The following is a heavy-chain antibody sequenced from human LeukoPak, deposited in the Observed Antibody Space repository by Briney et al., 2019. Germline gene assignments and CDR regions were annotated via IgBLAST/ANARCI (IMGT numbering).Heavy chain of an antibody. CDR3: ARAVTGTSMVGY. J-gene: IGHJ4*02. Sequence: SETLSLTCTISGGSIGGDHWSWIRQAPGKGLEWIGYISYTGSTSYNPSLRNRVTISLHTSENQFSLRLTSVTAADTAVYYCARAVTGTSMVGYWGQGTLVAGSS. CDR2: ISYTGST. V-gene: IGHV4-59*08. D-gene: IGHD6-19*01. CDR1: GGSIGGDH.